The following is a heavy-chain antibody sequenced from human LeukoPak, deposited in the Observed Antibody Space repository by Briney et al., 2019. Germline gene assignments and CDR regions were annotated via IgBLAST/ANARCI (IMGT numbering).Heavy chain of an antibody. V-gene: IGHV4-61*05. D-gene: IGHD2-2*01. CDR1: GGSISSSSYY. CDR3: ARRSGVPAGFSFDY. Sequence: SETLSLTCTVSGGSISSSSYYWGWIRQPPGKGLEWIGYIYYSGSTNYNPSLKSRVTISVDTSKNQFSLKLSSVTAADTAVYYCARRSGVPAGFSFDYWGQGTLVTVFS. CDR2: IYYSGST. J-gene: IGHJ4*02.